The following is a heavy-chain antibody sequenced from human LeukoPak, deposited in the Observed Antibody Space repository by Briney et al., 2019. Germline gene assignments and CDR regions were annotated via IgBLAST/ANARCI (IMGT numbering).Heavy chain of an antibody. CDR1: GFTFSTKW. CDR3: ARGPVDYGGNWYYFDY. Sequence: GGSLRLSCAASGFTFSTKWMTWVRQAPGKGLEWVANIKPDGSEKFYVDSVKGRFTISRDNAKNSLYLQMNSLRAEDTAVYYCARGPVDYGGNWYYFDYWGQGTLVTVSS. D-gene: IGHD4-23*01. J-gene: IGHJ4*02. V-gene: IGHV3-7*03. CDR2: IKPDGSEK.